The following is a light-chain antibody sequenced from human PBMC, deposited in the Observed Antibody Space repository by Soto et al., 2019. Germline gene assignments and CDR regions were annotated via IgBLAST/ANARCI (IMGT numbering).Light chain of an antibody. CDR2: EGF. Sequence: QSALTQPASVSGSPGQSITISCTGTSSDVGGSGLVSWYQFHPGKAPKLLIFEGFKRPSGVSHRFSGSKSGSTASLTISGLQAEDEADYYCCSYAGRSTWDVVFGGGTKVTVL. V-gene: IGLV2-23*01. CDR1: SSDVGGSGL. CDR3: CSYAGRSTWDVV. J-gene: IGLJ2*01.